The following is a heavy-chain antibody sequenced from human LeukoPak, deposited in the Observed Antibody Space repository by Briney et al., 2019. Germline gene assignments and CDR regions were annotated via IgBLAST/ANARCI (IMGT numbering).Heavy chain of an antibody. CDR3: AKDRLLWFGELSAPFDY. V-gene: IGHV3-23*01. Sequence: PGGSLRLSCAASGFTFRSYAMSWVRQAPGKGLEWVSSISGSGGSTYYADSVKGRFTISRDNSKNTLYLQMNSLRAEDTAVYYCAKDRLLWFGELSAPFDYWGQGTLVTVSS. CDR1: GFTFRSYA. J-gene: IGHJ4*02. D-gene: IGHD3-10*01. CDR2: ISGSGGST.